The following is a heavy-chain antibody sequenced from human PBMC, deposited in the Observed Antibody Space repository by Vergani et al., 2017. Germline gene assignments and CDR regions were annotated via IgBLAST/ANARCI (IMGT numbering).Heavy chain of an antibody. Sequence: QVQLVQSESELKKPGASVKLSCKASGYTFTSFAMNWVRQAPEQGLEWVGVISPDGFSTFYAQKFQGRVTITRDTSTSTVYVEVTSLRSDDTAVYYCAREPPLTGFFDYWGQGTLVTVSS. CDR1: GYTFTSFA. D-gene: IGHD3-9*01. CDR3: AREPPLTGFFDY. V-gene: IGHV1-46*03. CDR2: ISPDGFST. J-gene: IGHJ4*02.